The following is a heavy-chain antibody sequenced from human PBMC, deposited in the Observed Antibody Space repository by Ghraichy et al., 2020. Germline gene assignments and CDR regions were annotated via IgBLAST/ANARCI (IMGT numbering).Heavy chain of an antibody. V-gene: IGHV1-18*01. J-gene: IGHJ4*02. Sequence: ASVKVSCKASGYTFTSYGISWVRQAPGQGLEWMGWISAYNGNTNYAQKLQGRVTMTTDTSTSTAYMELRSLRSDDTAVYYCARARGDGYNLYYFDYWGQGTLVTVSS. CDR1: GYTFTSYG. CDR2: ISAYNGNT. D-gene: IGHD5-24*01. CDR3: ARARGDGYNLYYFDY.